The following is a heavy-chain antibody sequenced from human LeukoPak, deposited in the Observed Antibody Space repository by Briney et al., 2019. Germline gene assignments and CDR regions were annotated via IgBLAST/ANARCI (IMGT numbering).Heavy chain of an antibody. V-gene: IGHV3-23*01. Sequence: GGSLRLPCAASGFTFSSYAMSWVRQAPGKGLEWVSAISGSGGSTYHADSVKGRFTISRDNSKNTLYLQMNSLRAEDTAVYYCAKETADIVVVVAATGPGYFDYWGQGTLVTVSS. J-gene: IGHJ4*02. CDR3: AKETADIVVVVAATGPGYFDY. D-gene: IGHD2-15*01. CDR1: GFTFSSYA. CDR2: ISGSGGST.